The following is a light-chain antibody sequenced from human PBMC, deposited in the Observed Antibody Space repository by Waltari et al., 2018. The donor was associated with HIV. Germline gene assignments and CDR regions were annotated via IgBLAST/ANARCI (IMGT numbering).Light chain of an antibody. CDR3: QEYETWTKT. CDR2: SAS. V-gene: IGKV3-15*01. Sequence: DIVMTQSPATLSVSPGERPTLSCRASQNIKSNLAWFQQLPGQAPRLLISSASIRAADIPPRFRGSGSGTDFTLTISSLQSEDFAIYYCQEYETWTKTFGQGTKVEMK. CDR1: QNIKSN. J-gene: IGKJ1*01.